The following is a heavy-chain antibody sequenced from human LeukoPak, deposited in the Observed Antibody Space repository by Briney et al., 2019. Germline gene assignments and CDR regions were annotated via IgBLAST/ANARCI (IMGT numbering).Heavy chain of an antibody. V-gene: IGHV3-48*01. CDR3: ARDLMYYYDSSGRFDAFDI. D-gene: IGHD3-22*01. CDR1: GFTFSSYS. CDR2: ISSSSSTI. J-gene: IGHJ3*02. Sequence: GGSLRLSCAASGFTFSSYSMNWVHQAPGKGLEWVSYISSSSSTIYYADSVKGRFTISRDNDKNSLYLQMNSLRAEDTAVYYCARDLMYYYDSSGRFDAFDIWGQGTMVTVSS.